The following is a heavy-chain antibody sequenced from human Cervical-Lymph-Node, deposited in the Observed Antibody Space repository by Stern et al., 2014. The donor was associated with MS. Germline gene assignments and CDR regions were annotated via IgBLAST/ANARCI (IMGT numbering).Heavy chain of an antibody. Sequence: DQLVESGGGVVQPGRSLRLSCAASGFTFSSYGMHWVRQAPGKGLEWVAVISYDGSNKYYADSVKGRFTISRDNSKNTLYLQMNSLRAEDTAVYYCAKDSGLGWLAYLFDYWGQGTLVTVSS. J-gene: IGHJ4*02. V-gene: IGHV3-30*18. CDR2: ISYDGSNK. CDR1: GFTFSSYG. CDR3: AKDSGLGWLAYLFDY. D-gene: IGHD6-19*01.